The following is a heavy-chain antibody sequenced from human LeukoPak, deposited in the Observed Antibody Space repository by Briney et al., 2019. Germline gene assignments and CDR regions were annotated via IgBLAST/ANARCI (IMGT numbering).Heavy chain of an antibody. D-gene: IGHD3-10*01. CDR1: GFTFSSYS. V-gene: IGHV3-21*01. CDR2: ISSSSSYI. CDR3: ARYYYGSGSFPYFDY. Sequence: GGSLRLSCAASGFTFSSYSMNWVRQAPGKGLEWVSSISSSSSYIYYADSVKGRFTISRDNAKNSLYLQMNSLRAEDTAVYYCARYYYGSGSFPYFDYWGQGTLVTVSS. J-gene: IGHJ4*02.